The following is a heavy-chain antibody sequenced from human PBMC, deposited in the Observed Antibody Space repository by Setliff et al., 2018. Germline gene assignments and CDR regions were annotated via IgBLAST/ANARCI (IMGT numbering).Heavy chain of an antibody. Sequence: GGSLRLSCAASGFTFSSYAITWVRQAPGKGLEWVSMISGSAQTTYYADSVKGRFTISRDNAKKLLYLQMNSLRAEDTAVYYCARDLAGDTSGAYFDLWGRGTLVTVSS. CDR3: ARDLAGDTSGAYFDL. CDR2: ISGSAQTT. J-gene: IGHJ2*01. D-gene: IGHD6-19*01. V-gene: IGHV3-23*01. CDR1: GFTFSSYA.